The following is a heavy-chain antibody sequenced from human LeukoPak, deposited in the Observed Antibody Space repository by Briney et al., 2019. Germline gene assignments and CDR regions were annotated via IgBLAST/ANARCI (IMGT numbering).Heavy chain of an antibody. D-gene: IGHD5-18*01. CDR2: IYYSGST. J-gene: IGHJ4*02. CDR3: ARDFSGTAMVVFDY. V-gene: IGHV4-39*07. CDR1: GGSISSSSYY. Sequence: SETLSLTCTVSGGSISSSSYYWGWIRQPPGKGLEWVGSIYYSGSTYYNPSLKSRVTISVDTSKNQFSLKLSSVTAADTAVYYCARDFSGTAMVVFDYWGQGTLVTVSS.